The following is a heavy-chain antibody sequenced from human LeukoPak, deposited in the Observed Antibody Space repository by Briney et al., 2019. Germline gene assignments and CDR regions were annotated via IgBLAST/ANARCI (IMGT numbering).Heavy chain of an antibody. Sequence: SETLSLTCTVSGGSISSYYWSWIRQPPGKGLEWIGYTYTSGSTNYNPSLKSRVTISVDTSKNQFSLKLSSVTAADTAVYYCARFGSSSWDYYYMDVWGKGTTVTVSS. CDR2: TYTSGST. J-gene: IGHJ6*03. D-gene: IGHD6-13*01. V-gene: IGHV4-4*09. CDR1: GGSISSYY. CDR3: ARFGSSSWDYYYMDV.